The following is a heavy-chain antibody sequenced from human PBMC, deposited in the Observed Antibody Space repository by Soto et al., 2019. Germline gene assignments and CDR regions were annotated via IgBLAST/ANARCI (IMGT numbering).Heavy chain of an antibody. CDR3: ASENIVRSSPYYFDK. J-gene: IGHJ4*02. D-gene: IGHD6-13*01. Sequence: SETLSLTCVVSSDSLTITSHYWGWVRQPPGKGLEWIGNVYYSGSHYYNPSLKGRATISLDTSKNHLTLTLTSVTAADTAVYYCASENIVRSSPYYFDKWGQGALVTVSS. CDR1: SDSLTITSHY. CDR2: VYYSGSH. V-gene: IGHV4-39*02.